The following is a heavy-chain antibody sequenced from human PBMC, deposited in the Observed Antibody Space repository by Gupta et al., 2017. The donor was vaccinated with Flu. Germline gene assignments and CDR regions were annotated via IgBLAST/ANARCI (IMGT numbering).Heavy chain of an antibody. J-gene: IGHJ6*01. CDR1: GINYRNYG. CDR3: ATGDPRTHSRVVC. V-gene: IGHV3-33*01. CDR2: TRNVVVSK. Sequence: GINYRNYGMNWVRQAPGKGREWVALTRNVVVSKFYVAAAKGRFTISRDNSKTTFSLHMNSLRVEDAAVYYWATGDPRTHSRVVCWGHRPTV. D-gene: IGHD2-21*01.